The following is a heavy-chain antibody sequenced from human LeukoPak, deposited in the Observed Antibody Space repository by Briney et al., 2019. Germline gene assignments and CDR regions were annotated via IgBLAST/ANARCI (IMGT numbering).Heavy chain of an antibody. Sequence: PSETLSLTCTVSGYSISSGYYWGWIRPPPGKGLEWIGSIYHSGSTYYNPSLKSRVTISVDTSKDQFSLKLSSVTAADTAVYYCASHHDSSGYSPFDYWGQGTLVTVSS. J-gene: IGHJ4*02. CDR1: GYSISSGYY. D-gene: IGHD3-22*01. CDR2: IYHSGST. V-gene: IGHV4-38-2*02. CDR3: ASHHDSSGYSPFDY.